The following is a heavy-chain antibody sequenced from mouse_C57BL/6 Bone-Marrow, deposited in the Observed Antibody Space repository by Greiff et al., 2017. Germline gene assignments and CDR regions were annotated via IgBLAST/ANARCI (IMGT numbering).Heavy chain of an antibody. CDR3: TRGSTVVGLDYAMDY. Sequence: QVQLQQSGAELVRPGASVTLSCKASGYTFTDYEMHWVKQTPVHGLEWIGAIDPETGGTAYNQKFKGKAILTADKSSSTAYMELRSLTSEDSAVYYCTRGSTVVGLDYAMDYWGQGTLVTVSA. CDR1: GYTFTDYE. D-gene: IGHD1-1*01. V-gene: IGHV1-15*01. J-gene: IGHJ4*01. CDR2: IDPETGGT.